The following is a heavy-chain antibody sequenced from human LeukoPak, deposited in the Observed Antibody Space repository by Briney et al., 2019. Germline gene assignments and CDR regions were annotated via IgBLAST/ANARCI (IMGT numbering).Heavy chain of an antibody. CDR1: GFTFSSYA. V-gene: IGHV3-23*01. J-gene: IGHJ4*02. D-gene: IGHD6-19*01. CDR3: AKDPYSSGWYFDY. Sequence: PGGSRRLSCAASGFTFSSYAMSWVRQAPGKGLEWVSAISSSGGSTYYADSVKGRFTISRDNSKNTLYLQMNSLRAEDTAVYYCAKDPYSSGWYFDYWGQGTLVTVSS. CDR2: ISSSGGST.